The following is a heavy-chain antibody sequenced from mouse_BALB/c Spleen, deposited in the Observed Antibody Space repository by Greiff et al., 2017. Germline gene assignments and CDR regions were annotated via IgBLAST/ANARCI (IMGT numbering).Heavy chain of an antibody. CDR3: LYYGNYVRFAY. D-gene: IGHD2-1*01. J-gene: IGHJ3*01. V-gene: IGHV1S29*02. Sequence: EVKLQQSGPELVKPGASVKISCKASGYTFTDYNMHWVKQSHGKSLEWIGYIYPYNGGTGYNQKFKSKATLTVDNSSSTAYMQLSSLTSEDSAVYYCLYYGNYVRFAYWGQGTLVTVSA. CDR2: IYPYNGGT. CDR1: GYTFTDYN.